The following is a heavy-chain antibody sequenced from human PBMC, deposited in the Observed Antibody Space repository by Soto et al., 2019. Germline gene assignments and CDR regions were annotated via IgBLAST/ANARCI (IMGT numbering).Heavy chain of an antibody. CDR2: ISSSGSTI. V-gene: IGHV3-48*03. Sequence: GGSLRLSCAASGFTFSSYEMNWVRQAPGKGLEWVSYISSSGSTIYYADSVKGRFTISGDNAKNSLYLQMNSLRAEDTAVYYCATERDYCSGGSCYGMDVWGQGTTVTVSS. CDR3: ATERDYCSGGSCYGMDV. D-gene: IGHD2-15*01. CDR1: GFTFSSYE. J-gene: IGHJ6*02.